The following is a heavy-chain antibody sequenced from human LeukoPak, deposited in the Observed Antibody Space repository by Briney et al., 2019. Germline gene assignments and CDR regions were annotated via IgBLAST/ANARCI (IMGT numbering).Heavy chain of an antibody. D-gene: IGHD3-3*01. CDR3: ASLVGGYYPPVEAFDV. J-gene: IGHJ3*01. Sequence: AGGSLRLSCAASGFSFRSCWMHWVRQAPGKELVRVSRMNGDGSTTNYADSVRGRFTISRDNAKNTLYLQMNSLRADDSAVYFCASLVGGYYPPVEAFDVWGQGTMVTVSS. CDR1: GFSFRSCW. V-gene: IGHV3-74*01. CDR2: MNGDGSTT.